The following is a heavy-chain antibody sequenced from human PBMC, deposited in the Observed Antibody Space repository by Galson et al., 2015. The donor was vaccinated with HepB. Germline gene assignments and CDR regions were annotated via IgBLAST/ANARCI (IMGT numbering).Heavy chain of an antibody. Sequence: SVKVSCKASGYTFTTYGINWLRQAPGQGLEWMGRISTYNGNTNYAQKFQGRVTITTDTSTNTASMELRSRRSDDGAMYYCARGGMASRGWPTFDYWGQGTLVTVSS. J-gene: IGHJ4*02. V-gene: IGHV1-18*01. CDR2: ISTYNGNT. D-gene: IGHD3-16*01. CDR3: ARGGMASRGWPTFDY. CDR1: GYTFTTYG.